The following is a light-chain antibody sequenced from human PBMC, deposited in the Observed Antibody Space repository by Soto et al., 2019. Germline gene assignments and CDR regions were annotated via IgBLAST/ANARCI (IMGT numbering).Light chain of an antibody. J-gene: IGLJ1*01. CDR2: EAS. Sequence: QTVVTQPASVTGSPGQSITISCTGTSSDVGDYNYVSWYQQHPGKAPKLMIYEASNRPSGVSNRFSGSKSGNTASLTISGLQAEDAADYYCSSYTSSSTLDVFGTGTKLTVL. CDR3: SSYTSSSTLDV. CDR1: SSDVGDYNY. V-gene: IGLV2-14*01.